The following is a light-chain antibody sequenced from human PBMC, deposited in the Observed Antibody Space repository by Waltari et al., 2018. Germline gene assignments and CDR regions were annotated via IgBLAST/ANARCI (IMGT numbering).Light chain of an antibody. CDR3: QKYVNLPAT. J-gene: IGKJ1*01. V-gene: IGKV3-20*01. CDR2: DAS. Sequence: DIVLTQSPGTLSLSPGERASLFCRASQSVGKYVAWSQQKPGQAPRLVMYDASTRATGIPDRFSGSGSGTDFSLTISRLEPEDFAVYYCQKYVNLPATFGQGTRVEIK. CDR1: QSVGKY.